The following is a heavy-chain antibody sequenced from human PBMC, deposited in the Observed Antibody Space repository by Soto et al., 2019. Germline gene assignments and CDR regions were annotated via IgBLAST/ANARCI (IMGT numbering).Heavy chain of an antibody. V-gene: IGHV1-69*06. CDR1: GGTFSSYA. D-gene: IGHD6-13*01. CDR2: IIPIFGTA. Sequence: SSVKVSCKASGGTFSSYAISWVRQAPGQGLEWMGGIIPIFGTANYAQKFQGRVTITADKSTSTAYMELSSLRSEDTAVYYCASGAYSSSWVYYYYGTDVWSQWTTVTVSS. J-gene: IGHJ6*02. CDR3: ASGAYSSSWVYYYYGTDV.